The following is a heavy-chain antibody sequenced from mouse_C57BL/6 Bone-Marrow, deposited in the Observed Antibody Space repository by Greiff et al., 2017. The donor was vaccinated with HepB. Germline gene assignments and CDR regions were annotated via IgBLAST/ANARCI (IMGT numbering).Heavy chain of an antibody. V-gene: IGHV1-54*01. CDR3: ARRVDY. J-gene: IGHJ2*01. Sequence: QVQLQQSGAELVRPGTSVKVSCKASGYAFTNYLIEWVKQRPGQGLEWIGVINPGSGGTNYNEKFKGKATLTADKSSSTAYMQLSSLTSEDSAVYFCARRVDYWGQGTTLTVPS. CDR2: INPGSGGT. CDR1: GYAFTNYL.